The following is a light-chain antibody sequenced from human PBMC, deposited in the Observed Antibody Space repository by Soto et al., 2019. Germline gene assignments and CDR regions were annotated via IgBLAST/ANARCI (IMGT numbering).Light chain of an antibody. J-gene: IGKJ1*01. CDR3: QQYNSYWT. CDR1: QSINIW. V-gene: IGKV1-5*01. CDR2: DVS. Sequence: DIQMTQSPSTLSASLGDRVTTTCRASQSINIWLAWFQQRPGKAPKLLISDVSSLESGVPSRFSGSGFGTEFTLTISSLQPDDVATYYCQQYNSYWTFGQGTKVDIK.